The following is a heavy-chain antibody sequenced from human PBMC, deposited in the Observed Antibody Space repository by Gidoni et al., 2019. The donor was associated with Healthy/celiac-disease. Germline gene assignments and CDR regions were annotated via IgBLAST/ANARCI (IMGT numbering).Heavy chain of an antibody. V-gene: IGHV3-23*01. CDR3: AKESGFGESFFDY. D-gene: IGHD3-10*01. J-gene: IGHJ4*02. CDR1: GFTFSSYA. CDR2: ISGGGGST. Sequence: EVQLLVSGGGLVQSGGCLRRSCAASGFTFSSYAMGWVRQAPGKGLAWGLAISGGGGSTYYAASVKGRFTISRDNSKNTLYLQMNSLRAEDTAVYYCAKESGFGESFFDYWGQGTLVTVSS.